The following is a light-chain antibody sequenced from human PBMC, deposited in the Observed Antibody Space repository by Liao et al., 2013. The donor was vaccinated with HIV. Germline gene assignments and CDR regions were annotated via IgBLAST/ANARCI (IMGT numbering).Light chain of an antibody. Sequence: SYVLTQAPSVSVAPGKTARITCSGDALSKQYTYWYQQKPGQAPVLVMYKDNERPSGIPERFSGSSSGTTVTLTISGVQAEDEADYFCQTADSSGTYWVFGGGTDLTVL. J-gene: IGLJ3*02. CDR3: QTADSSGTYWV. CDR2: KDN. V-gene: IGLV3-25*03. CDR1: ALSKQY.